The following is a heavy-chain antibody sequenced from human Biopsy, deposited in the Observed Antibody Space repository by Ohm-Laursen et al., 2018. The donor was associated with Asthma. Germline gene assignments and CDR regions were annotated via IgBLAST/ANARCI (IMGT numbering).Heavy chain of an antibody. CDR3: ARAYGGNFFSGAFDI. D-gene: IGHD4-23*01. J-gene: IGHJ3*02. CDR1: GFPISNYG. Sequence: SLRLSCAASGFPISNYGMHWVRQAPGKGLEWVAVMSYDDSQTRYADSVKGRFTISRDNSENTLSLQMNSPRAEDTAVYYCARAYGGNFFSGAFDIWGQGTMVTVSS. V-gene: IGHV3-33*05. CDR2: MSYDDSQT.